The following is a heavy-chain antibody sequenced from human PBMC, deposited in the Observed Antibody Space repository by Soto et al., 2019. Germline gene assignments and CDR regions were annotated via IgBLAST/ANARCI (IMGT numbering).Heavy chain of an antibody. CDR2: FDLEDGET. CDR1: GYTLTELS. CDR3: ATVIGIYCSGGSCFDY. D-gene: IGHD2-15*01. V-gene: IGHV1-24*01. J-gene: IGHJ4*02. Sequence: ASVKVSCKVSGYTLTELSMHWVRQAPGKGLEWMGGFDLEDGETIYAQKFQGRVTMTEDTSTDTAYMELSSLRSEDTAVYYCATVIGIYCSGGSCFDYWGQGTLVTVSS.